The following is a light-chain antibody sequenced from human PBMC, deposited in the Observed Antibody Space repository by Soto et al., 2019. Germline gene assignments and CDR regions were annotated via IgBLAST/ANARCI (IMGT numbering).Light chain of an antibody. Sequence: EFVLTQSPGTPSFSPGERATPSRRASQTVRNNYLAWYQQKPGQAPRLLIYDASNRATGIPARFSGSGSGTDFTLTISSLEPEDFAVYYCQQRSNWITFGQGTRLEI. J-gene: IGKJ5*01. CDR2: DAS. CDR1: QTVRNNY. V-gene: IGKV3-11*01. CDR3: QQRSNWIT.